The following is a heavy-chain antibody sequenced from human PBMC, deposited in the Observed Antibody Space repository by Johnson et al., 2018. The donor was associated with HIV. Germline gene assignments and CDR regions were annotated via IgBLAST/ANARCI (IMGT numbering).Heavy chain of an antibody. D-gene: IGHD3-10*01. CDR2: ISHSGSTI. V-gene: IGHV3-11*04. J-gene: IGHJ3*02. CDR3: VRDRAYYGSGSLAFDI. Sequence: QVQLVESGGGLVKPGGSLRLSCAASGFTFSDYYMSWIRQAPGKGLEWVSYISHSGSTISSADSVKGRFTISRDSAKNSLYLQMNSLRVEDTALYYCVRDRAYYGSGSLAFDIWGQGTMVTVSS. CDR1: GFTFSDYY.